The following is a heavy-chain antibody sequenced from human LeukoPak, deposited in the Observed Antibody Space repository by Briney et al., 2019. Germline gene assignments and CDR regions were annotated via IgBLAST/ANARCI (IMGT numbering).Heavy chain of an antibody. CDR2: ISRSSTYI. V-gene: IGHV3-21*01. J-gene: IGHJ4*02. D-gene: IGHD3-9*01. CDR1: GTFTFSSYS. Sequence: GGSLRLSCAASGTFTFSSYSMNWVRQAPGKGLEWVSSISRSSTYIYYADSVKGRFTISRDNAKKSLYLQMDSLRAEDTAVYYCARVWPPADYDVLTGYSDHWGQGTLVTVSS. CDR3: ARVWPPADYDVLTGYSDH.